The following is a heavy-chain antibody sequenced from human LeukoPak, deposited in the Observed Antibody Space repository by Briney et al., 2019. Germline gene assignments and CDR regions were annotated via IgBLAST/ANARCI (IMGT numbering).Heavy chain of an antibody. CDR1: GYTFTSYD. CDR3: ARGPDILTGYDY. D-gene: IGHD3-9*01. V-gene: IGHV1-8*01. Sequence: ASVKVSCKASGYTFTSYDINWVRQATGQGLEWMGWMNPNSGNTGYAQKFQGRVTMTRNTSISTAYMELSSLRAEDTAVYYCARGPDILTGYDYWGQGTLVTVSS. J-gene: IGHJ4*02. CDR2: MNPNSGNT.